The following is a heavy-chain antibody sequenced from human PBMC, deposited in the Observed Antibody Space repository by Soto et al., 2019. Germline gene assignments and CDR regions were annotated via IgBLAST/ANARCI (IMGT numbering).Heavy chain of an antibody. CDR2: INAGNGNT. J-gene: IGHJ4*02. D-gene: IGHD3-16*01. Sequence: ASVKVSCKASGYTFTSYAMHWVRQAPGQRLEWMGWINAGNGNTKYSQKFQGRVTITRDTSASTAYMELSSLRSDDTAIYYCVRVVAIPDYPDNWSQGTLVTVSS. CDR3: VRVVAIPDYPDN. V-gene: IGHV1-3*01. CDR1: GYTFTSYA.